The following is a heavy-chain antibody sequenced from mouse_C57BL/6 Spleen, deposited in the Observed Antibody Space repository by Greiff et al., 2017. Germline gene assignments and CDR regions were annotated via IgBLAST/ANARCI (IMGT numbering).Heavy chain of an antibody. J-gene: IGHJ1*03. CDR3: AKNHYYGRGGYFDV. CDR2: IYSRDGST. V-gene: IGHV1-78*01. D-gene: IGHD1-1*01. CDR1: GYTFTDHT. Sequence: VQLQQSDAELVKPGASVQISCKVSGYTFTDHTINWMKQRPEQGLEWIGYIYSRDGSTKYNEKFKGKATLTAYKSSSTAYMQLNSLTSEDSAVYFCAKNHYYGRGGYFDVWGTGTTVTDSS.